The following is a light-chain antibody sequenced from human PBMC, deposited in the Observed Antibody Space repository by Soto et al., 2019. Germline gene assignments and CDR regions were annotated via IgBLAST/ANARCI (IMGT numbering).Light chain of an antibody. CDR1: QSISSW. J-gene: IGKJ2*01. V-gene: IGKV1-5*03. CDR2: KAS. Sequence: DIQMTQSPSTLSASVGDRVTITCRASQSISSWLAWYQQKPGKAPKLLIYKASSLESGVPSRFSGSGSGTEFPLTISSLQPDDFATYYCQQYNSYPETFGQGTKLEIK. CDR3: QQYNSYPET.